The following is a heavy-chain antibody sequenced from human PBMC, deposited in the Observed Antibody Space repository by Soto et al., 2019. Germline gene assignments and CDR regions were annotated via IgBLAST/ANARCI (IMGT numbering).Heavy chain of an antibody. CDR3: ARRYGSAFDI. Sequence: SETLSLTCAVSGGSISSGGYSWSWIRQPPGKGLEWIGYIYHSGSTYYNPSLKSRVTISVDKSKNQFSLKLSSVTAADTAVYYCARRYGSAFDIWGQGTMVTVSS. J-gene: IGHJ3*02. D-gene: IGHD3-10*01. CDR2: IYHSGST. V-gene: IGHV4-30-2*01. CDR1: GGSISSGGYS.